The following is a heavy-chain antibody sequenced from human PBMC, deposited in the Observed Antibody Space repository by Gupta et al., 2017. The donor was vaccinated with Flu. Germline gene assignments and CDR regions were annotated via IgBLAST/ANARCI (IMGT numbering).Heavy chain of an antibody. CDR3: AKDLWDDGGNNWFDP. Sequence: EVQLLESGGGLVQPGGSLSLSCAASGFTFSRYAMSGIRQAPGKGLEWVSAISGSGGSTYYAVSGKGRFTISRDNSKNTLYLQMNRLSAADTAVYYCAKDLWDDGGNNWFDPWGQGTLVTVSS. D-gene: IGHD4-17*01. CDR2: ISGSGGST. CDR1: GFTFSRYA. V-gene: IGHV3-23*01. J-gene: IGHJ5*02.